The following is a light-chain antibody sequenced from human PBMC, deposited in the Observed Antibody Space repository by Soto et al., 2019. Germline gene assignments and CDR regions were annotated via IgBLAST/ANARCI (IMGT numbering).Light chain of an antibody. V-gene: IGKV1-5*03. CDR1: LDIGND. Sequence: DIQVTQSPSSLSASIGDRVSITCRASLDIGNDLDWYQQKPGKAPKLLIYKASTLKSGVPSRFSGSGSGTEFTLTISSLQPDDFATYYCQHYNSYSETFGQGTKVDI. J-gene: IGKJ1*01. CDR3: QHYNSYSET. CDR2: KAS.